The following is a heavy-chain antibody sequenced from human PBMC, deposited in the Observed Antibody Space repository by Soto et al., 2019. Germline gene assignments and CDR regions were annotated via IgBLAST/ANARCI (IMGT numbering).Heavy chain of an antibody. D-gene: IGHD5-12*01. V-gene: IGHV3-49*04. J-gene: IGHJ4*02. CDR2: IRNDIYDETT. Sequence: GGSLRLSCTASGFTFGDYAINWVRQVPGKGLEWLGVIRNDIYDETTEYAASVKGRIIISRDDSKSMAYLQMDSLKTEDTGVYYCTRGRDGYNPYYFLYWGQGALVTVSS. CDR3: TRGRDGYNPYYFLY. CDR1: GFTFGDYA.